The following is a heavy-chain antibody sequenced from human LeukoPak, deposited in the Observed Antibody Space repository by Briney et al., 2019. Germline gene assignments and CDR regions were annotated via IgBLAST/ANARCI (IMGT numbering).Heavy chain of an antibody. J-gene: IGHJ4*02. V-gene: IGHV3-30*03. CDR3: ARGPYYYDRGYYFDY. Sequence: GGSLRLSCAASGFIFSSYGMHWVRQAPGKGLEWVAVISYDGSNKYYADSVKGRFTISRDNSKNTLYLQMNSLRAEDTAVYYCARGPYYYDRGYYFDYWGQGTLVTVSS. CDR1: GFIFSSYG. D-gene: IGHD3-22*01. CDR2: ISYDGSNK.